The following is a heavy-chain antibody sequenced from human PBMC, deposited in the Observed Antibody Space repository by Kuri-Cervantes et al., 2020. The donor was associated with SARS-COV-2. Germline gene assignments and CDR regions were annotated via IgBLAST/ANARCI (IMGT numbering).Heavy chain of an antibody. D-gene: IGHD2-8*01. CDR3: ARAPRTNGNVGWFDP. CDR2: IYYSGST. J-gene: IGHJ5*02. V-gene: IGHV4-39*01. CDR1: GGSISSSSYY. Sequence: SETLSLTCTVSGGSISSSSYYWGWIRQPPGKGLEWIGSIYYSGSTYYNPSLKSRVTISVDTSKNQFSLKLSSVTAADTAVYYCARAPRTNGNVGWFDPWGQGTLVTVSS.